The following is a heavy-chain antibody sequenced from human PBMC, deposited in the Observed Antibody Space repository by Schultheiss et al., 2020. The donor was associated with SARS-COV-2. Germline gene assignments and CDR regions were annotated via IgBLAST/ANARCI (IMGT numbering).Heavy chain of an antibody. CDR1: GGTFSSYA. D-gene: IGHD3-3*01. Sequence: GESLKISCKASGGTFSSYAMSWVRQAPGKGLEWVSSISSSSSYIYYADSVKGRFTISRDNAKNSLYLQMNSLRAEDTAVYYCARVHDFWSGYLSYYYYGMDVWGQGTTVTVSS. V-gene: IGHV3-21*01. J-gene: IGHJ6*02. CDR2: ISSSSSYI. CDR3: ARVHDFWSGYLSYYYYGMDV.